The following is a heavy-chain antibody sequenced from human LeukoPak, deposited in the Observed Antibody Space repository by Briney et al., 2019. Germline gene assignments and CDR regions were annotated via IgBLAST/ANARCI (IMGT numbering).Heavy chain of an antibody. J-gene: IGHJ4*02. CDR1: GFTFSGSA. D-gene: IGHD5/OR15-5a*01. Sequence: PGGSLRLSXAASGFTFSGSAMHWLRQASGKGLEWVGRIRSKANSYATAYAASVKGRFTISRDDSKYTAYLQMNSLKTEDTAVYYCTRLLTVYGHWGQGTLVTVSS. CDR3: TRLLTVYGH. V-gene: IGHV3-73*01. CDR2: IRSKANSYAT.